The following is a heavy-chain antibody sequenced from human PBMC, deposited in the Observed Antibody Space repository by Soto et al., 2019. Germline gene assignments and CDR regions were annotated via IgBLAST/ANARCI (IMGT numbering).Heavy chain of an antibody. CDR2: INAGNGNT. CDR1: GYTFTSYA. V-gene: IGHV1-3*01. D-gene: IGHD1-26*01. CDR3: AREGGTAGGYFDY. J-gene: IGHJ4*02. Sequence: QVQLVQSGAEVKKPGASVKVSCKASGYTFTSYAMHWVLQAPGQRLERMGWINAGNGNTKYSQKFQGRVTITRDTSASTAYMELSSLRSEDTAVYYCAREGGTAGGYFDYWGQGTLVTVSS.